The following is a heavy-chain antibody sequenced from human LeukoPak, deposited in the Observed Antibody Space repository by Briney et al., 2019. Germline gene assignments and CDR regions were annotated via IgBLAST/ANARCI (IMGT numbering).Heavy chain of an antibody. Sequence: SETLSLTCAVYGGSFSGYYWSWIRQPPGKGLEWIGEINHSGRTNYNPSLKSRVTISVDTSKNQFSLKLSSVTAADTAVYYCARAIRYFGYYYYYMDVWGKGTTVTISS. D-gene: IGHD3-9*01. CDR1: GGSFSGYY. CDR2: INHSGRT. V-gene: IGHV4-34*01. J-gene: IGHJ6*03. CDR3: ARAIRYFGYYYYYMDV.